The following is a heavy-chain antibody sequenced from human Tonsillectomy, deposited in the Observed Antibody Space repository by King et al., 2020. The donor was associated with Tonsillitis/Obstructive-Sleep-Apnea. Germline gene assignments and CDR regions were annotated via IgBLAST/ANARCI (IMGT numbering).Heavy chain of an antibody. CDR3: ARQQYYYYYMDV. CDR2: IYYSGST. V-gene: IGHV4-39*01. CDR1: GGSISSSSYY. J-gene: IGHJ6*03. Sequence: QLQESGPGLVKPSETLSLTCTVSGGSISSSSYYWGWIRQPPGKGLEWIGSIYYSGSTYYNPSLKSRVTISVDTSKNQFSLKLSSVTAADTAVYYCARQQYYYYYMDVWGKGTTGTVSS.